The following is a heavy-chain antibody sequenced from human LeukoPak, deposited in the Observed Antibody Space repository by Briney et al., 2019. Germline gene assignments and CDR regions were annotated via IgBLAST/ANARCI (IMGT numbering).Heavy chain of an antibody. J-gene: IGHJ4*02. D-gene: IGHD4-17*01. V-gene: IGHV3-7*01. CDR3: ASEKLRCLSY. CDR2: IKQDGSEQ. Sequence: PGGSLRLSCAASGFTFSSYWMSWVRQVPGKGLEWVANIKQDGSEQYYVDSVKGRFTISRDNANSSLYLQMNSLRAEDTAVYYCASEKLRCLSYWGQGTLVTVSS. CDR1: GFTFSSYW.